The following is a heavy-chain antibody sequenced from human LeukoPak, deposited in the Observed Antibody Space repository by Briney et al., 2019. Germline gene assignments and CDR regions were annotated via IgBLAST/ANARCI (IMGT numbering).Heavy chain of an antibody. D-gene: IGHD3-9*01. Sequence: ASVKVSCKASGYTFTGYYMHWVRQAPGQGLEWMGRINPNSGGTNYAQKFQGRVTMTRDTSISTAYMELSRLRSDDTAVYYCARARDYDILTGYYNNHNFVYWGQGTLVTVSS. CDR2: INPNSGGT. V-gene: IGHV1-2*06. CDR1: GYTFTGYY. J-gene: IGHJ4*02. CDR3: ARARDYDILTGYYNNHNFVY.